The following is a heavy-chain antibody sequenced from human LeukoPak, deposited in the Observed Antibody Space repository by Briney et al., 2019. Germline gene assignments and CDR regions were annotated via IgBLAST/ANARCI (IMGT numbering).Heavy chain of an antibody. V-gene: IGHV3-53*01. Sequence: GGSLRLSCVGSGFTFSSHAMSWVRQAPGKGLEWVSVVYSGGSTYYADSVKGRFTISRDNSKNTLYLQMNSLRAEDTAVYYCARAVSGSSPSDYWGQGTLVTVSS. CDR3: ARAVSGSSPSDY. J-gene: IGHJ4*02. CDR2: VYSGGST. CDR1: GFTFSSHA. D-gene: IGHD3-16*01.